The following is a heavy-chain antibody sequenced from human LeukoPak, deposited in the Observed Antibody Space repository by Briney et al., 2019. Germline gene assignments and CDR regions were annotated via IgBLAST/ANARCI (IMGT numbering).Heavy chain of an antibody. V-gene: IGHV3-48*02. CDR1: GFTFSTYS. CDR3: ARGHYGDLYFDY. CDR2: ITSNSNTI. Sequence: TGGSLRLSCAASGFTFSTYSMNWVRQAPGKGLEWLSYITSNSNTIYYADSVKGRFTISRDNAKNSLYLQMNSLRDGDTAVYYCARGHYGDLYFDYWGQGTLVTVSS. J-gene: IGHJ4*02. D-gene: IGHD4-17*01.